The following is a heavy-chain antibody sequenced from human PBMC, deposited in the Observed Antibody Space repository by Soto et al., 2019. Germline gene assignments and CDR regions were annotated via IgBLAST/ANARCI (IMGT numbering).Heavy chain of an antibody. CDR2: IYYSGST. V-gene: IGHV4-59*01. CDR3: ARGRGGWFINQLLNAFDI. J-gene: IGHJ3*02. CDR1: GGSISSYY. D-gene: IGHD2-2*01. Sequence: QVQLQESGPGLVKPSETLSLTCTVSGGSISSYYWSWIRQPPGKGLEWIGYIYYSGSTNYNPSLKSRGTISVDTSNTQCAPKLSSVTAADTAAYYCARGRGGWFINQLLNAFDIWGQGRMVTVSS.